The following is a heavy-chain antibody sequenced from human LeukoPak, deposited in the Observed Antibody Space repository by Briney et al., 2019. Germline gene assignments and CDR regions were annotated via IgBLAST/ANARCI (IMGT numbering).Heavy chain of an antibody. D-gene: IGHD3-10*01. J-gene: IGHJ5*02. Sequence: GGSLRLSCAASGFTFSSYAMHWVRQAPGKGLEWVAVISYDGSNKYYADSVKGRFTISRDNSKNTLYLQMNSLRAEDTAVYYCVSYGSGTYSPGWFDPWGQGTLVTVSS. CDR3: VSYGSGTYSPGWFDP. CDR1: GFTFSSYA. CDR2: ISYDGSNK. V-gene: IGHV3-30-3*01.